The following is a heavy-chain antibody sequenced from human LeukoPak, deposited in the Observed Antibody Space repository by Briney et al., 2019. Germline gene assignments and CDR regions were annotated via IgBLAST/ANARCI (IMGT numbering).Heavy chain of an antibody. V-gene: IGHV3-23*01. CDR1: GFTFSSYA. J-gene: IGHJ4*02. Sequence: GGSLRLSCAASGFTFSSYAMNWVRQAPGKGLEWVSAIGGSGGSTYYADSVEGRFTISRDNSKNTLYLQMNSLRAEDTALYYCAKSDDSSGYYYGIVYWGQGTLVTVSS. CDR3: AKSDDSSGYYYGIVY. D-gene: IGHD3-22*01. CDR2: IGGSGGST.